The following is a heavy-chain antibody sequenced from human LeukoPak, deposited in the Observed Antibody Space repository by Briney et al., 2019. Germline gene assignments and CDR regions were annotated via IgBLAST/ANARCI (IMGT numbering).Heavy chain of an antibody. CDR3: ARGPTRRVYYYYYYYMDV. CDR2: INHSGGT. Sequence: KPSETLSLTCAVYGGSFSGYYWSWIRQPPGKGLEWIGEINHSGGTNYNPSLKSRVAMSVDTSKNQFSLKLSSVTAADTAVYYCARGPTRRVYYYYYYYMDVWGKGTTVTFSS. CDR1: GGSFSGYY. D-gene: IGHD6-13*01. V-gene: IGHV4-34*01. J-gene: IGHJ6*03.